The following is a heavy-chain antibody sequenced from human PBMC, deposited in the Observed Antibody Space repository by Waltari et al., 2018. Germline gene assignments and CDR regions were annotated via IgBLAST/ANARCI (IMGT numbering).Heavy chain of an antibody. CDR1: GFTLSNYW. J-gene: IGHJ4*02. D-gene: IGHD2-15*01. V-gene: IGHV3-7*01. Sequence: EVQLVESGGGLVQPGGSLRLSCAVSGFTLSNYWMGWVRQAPGKGVEWGAGRKEDGGRKDYVDSVKGRCTISRDNAKSTLYLQMNSLRAEDTAVFYCVRNRGWQQFDFWGQGTLVTVSS. CDR3: VRNRGWQQFDF. CDR2: RKEDGGRK.